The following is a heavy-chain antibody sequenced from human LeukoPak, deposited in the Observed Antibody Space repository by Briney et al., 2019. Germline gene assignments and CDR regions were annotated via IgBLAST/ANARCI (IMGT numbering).Heavy chain of an antibody. V-gene: IGHV6-1*01. CDR2: TYRGSS. J-gene: IGHJ3*02. CDR1: GDSVSGNIVA. CDR3: VRGQYSAFDI. D-gene: IGHD2-21*01. Sequence: SQTLSLTCAVSGDSVSGNIVAWNWIRQSPSRGLEWLGRTYRGSSYYAPSMKSRISISPDTSKNQFSLHLNSVTPEDTAVYFCVRGQYSAFDIWSQGTLVIVSS.